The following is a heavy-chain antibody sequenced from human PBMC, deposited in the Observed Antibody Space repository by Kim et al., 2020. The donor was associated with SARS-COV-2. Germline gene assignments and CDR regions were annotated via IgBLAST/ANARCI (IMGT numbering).Heavy chain of an antibody. Sequence: GGSLRLSCAASGFTFSSYGMHWVRQAPGKGLEWVAVISYDGSNKYYADSVKGRFTISRDNSKNTLYLQMNSLRAEDTAVYYCAKDLRQQQLVRRALGDDYMDVWGKGTTVTVSS. V-gene: IGHV3-30*18. J-gene: IGHJ6*03. CDR2: ISYDGSNK. D-gene: IGHD6-13*01. CDR3: AKDLRQQQLVRRALGDDYMDV. CDR1: GFTFSSYG.